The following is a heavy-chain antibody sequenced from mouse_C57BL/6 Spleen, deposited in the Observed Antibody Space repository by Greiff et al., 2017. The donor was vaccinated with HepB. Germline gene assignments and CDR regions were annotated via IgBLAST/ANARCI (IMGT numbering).Heavy chain of an antibody. V-gene: IGHV1-61*01. J-gene: IGHJ4*01. Sequence: VQLQQPGAELVRPGSSVKLSCKASGYTFTSYWMDWVKQRPGQGLEWIGNIYPSDSETHYNQKFKDKATLTVDKSSSTAYMQLSSLTSEDSAVYYCARRLWAYAMDYWGQGTSVTVSS. CDR2: IYPSDSET. CDR3: ARRLWAYAMDY. D-gene: IGHD1-1*02. CDR1: GYTFTSYW.